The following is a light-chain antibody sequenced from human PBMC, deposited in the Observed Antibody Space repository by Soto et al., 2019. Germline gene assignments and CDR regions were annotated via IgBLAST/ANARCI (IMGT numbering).Light chain of an antibody. CDR1: QSVSSN. Sequence: EIVMTQSPVTLPVSPGERATLSCRASQSVSSNLAWYQQKPGQAPRLLIYGASTRAAGIPARFSGSGSGTEFTLTITSLQSEDFAVYYCQQFHNWPRTFGQGTKVDIK. CDR2: GAS. CDR3: QQFHNWPRT. V-gene: IGKV3-15*01. J-gene: IGKJ1*01.